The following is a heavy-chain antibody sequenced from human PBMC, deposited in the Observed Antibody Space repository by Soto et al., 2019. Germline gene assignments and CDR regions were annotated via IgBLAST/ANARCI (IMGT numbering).Heavy chain of an antibody. D-gene: IGHD3-16*01. V-gene: IGHV3-21*01. Sequence: EVQLVESGGGLVKPGGSLRLSCAASGFTFSSYSMNWVRQAPGKGLEWVSSISSSSSYIYYADSVKGRFTISRDNAKNSLHLQMNSLRAEDTAVYYCASLWVEGPLDYWGQGTLVTVSS. CDR2: ISSSSSYI. J-gene: IGHJ4*02. CDR1: GFTFSSYS. CDR3: ASLWVEGPLDY.